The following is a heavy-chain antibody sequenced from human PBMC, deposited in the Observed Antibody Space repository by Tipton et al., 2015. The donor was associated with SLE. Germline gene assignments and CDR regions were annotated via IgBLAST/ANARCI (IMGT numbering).Heavy chain of an antibody. D-gene: IGHD3-10*01. CDR1: GYSISSGYY. Sequence: TLSLTCAVSGYSISSGYYWGWFRQPPGQGLAWIGSIYHSGSTYYNPSLKSRVPVSVDTSTNQFSLELSSVTAADTAVYYCARGASGSYYYMDVWGKGTTVTVSS. V-gene: IGHV4-38-2*01. J-gene: IGHJ6*03. CDR3: ARGASGSYYYMDV. CDR2: IYHSGST.